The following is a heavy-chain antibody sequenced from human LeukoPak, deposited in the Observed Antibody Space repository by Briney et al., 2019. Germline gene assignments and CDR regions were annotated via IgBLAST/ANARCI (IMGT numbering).Heavy chain of an antibody. Sequence: GGSLRLSCAASGFIFSSQSMNWVRQAPGKGLEWVAYIRSSGSAIYYADSVKGRFSISRDNAKNSLFLQTSSLRDDDTAVYYCARGVGSGNYHDHRFQNWGRGILVTVSS. CDR1: GFIFSSQS. CDR2: IRSSGSAI. V-gene: IGHV3-48*02. CDR3: ARGVGSGNYHDHRFQN. D-gene: IGHD3-10*01. J-gene: IGHJ4*02.